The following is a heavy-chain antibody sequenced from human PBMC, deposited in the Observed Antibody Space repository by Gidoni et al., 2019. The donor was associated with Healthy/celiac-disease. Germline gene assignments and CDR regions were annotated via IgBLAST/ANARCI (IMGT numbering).Heavy chain of an antibody. CDR2: IVVGSGNT. V-gene: IGHV1-58*01. CDR1: GFTFTSSA. CDR3: AAGLGSGSYYFDY. D-gene: IGHD1-26*01. Sequence: QMQLVQSGPEVQKPGTSVKVSCKASGFTFTSSAVQWGRPARGQRLEWIGWIVVGSGNTNYAQKFQERVTITRDMSTSTAYMELSSLRSEDTAVYYCAAGLGSGSYYFDYWGQGTLVTVSS. J-gene: IGHJ4*02.